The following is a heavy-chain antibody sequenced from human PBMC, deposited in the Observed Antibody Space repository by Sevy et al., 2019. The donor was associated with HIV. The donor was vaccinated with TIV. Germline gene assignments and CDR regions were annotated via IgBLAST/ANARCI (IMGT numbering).Heavy chain of an antibody. V-gene: IGHV3-23*01. Sequence: GGSLRLSCVASGFTISSFGMTWVRQVPGKGLEWVSTVSGVVIPYTTQTTYYADSVKGRFTISRDNSKDSLFLQMTSVRADDTAVYFCAKGRQLVSGRFGTYFDSWGQGILVTVSS. CDR1: GFTISSFG. J-gene: IGHJ4*02. CDR3: AKGRQLVSGRFGTYFDS. CDR2: VSGVVIPYTTQTT. D-gene: IGHD6-13*01.